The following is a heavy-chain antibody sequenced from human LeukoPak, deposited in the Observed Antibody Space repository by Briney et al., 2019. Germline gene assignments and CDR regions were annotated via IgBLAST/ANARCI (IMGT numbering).Heavy chain of an antibody. V-gene: IGHV3-33*06. CDR3: AKEGDQFRGYLDA. Sequence: GGSLRLSCAASGFMFSRLGMQWVRQAPGEGLEWVAMIWHDGSGEEYADSVKGRFTISRDNSQNTLYLQMNSLRDDDTAVYYCAKEGDQFRGYLDAWGKGTTVTVSS. D-gene: IGHD3-16*01. CDR2: IWHDGSGE. CDR1: GFMFSRLG. J-gene: IGHJ6*03.